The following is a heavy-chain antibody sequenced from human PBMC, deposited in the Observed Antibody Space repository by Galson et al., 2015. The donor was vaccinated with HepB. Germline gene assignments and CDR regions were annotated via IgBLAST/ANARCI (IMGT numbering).Heavy chain of an antibody. Sequence: SLRLSCAASEFSFSSHSMNWVRQAPGKGLEWLSYISSSSNKIYYTDSVRGRFTISRDNAKNSLYLQMNSLRAEDTAVYYCARSYYYDNSGHYFSYLRGYAFDVWGQGTTVTVSS. V-gene: IGHV3-48*01. CDR2: ISSSSNKI. J-gene: IGHJ3*01. CDR3: ARSYYYDNSGHYFSYLRGYAFDV. CDR1: EFSFSSHS. D-gene: IGHD3-22*01.